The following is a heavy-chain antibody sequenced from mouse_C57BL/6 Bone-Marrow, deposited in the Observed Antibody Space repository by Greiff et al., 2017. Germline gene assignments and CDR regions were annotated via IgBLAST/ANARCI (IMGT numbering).Heavy chain of an antibody. V-gene: IGHV1-18*01. Sequence: EVQLQQSGPELVKPGASVKIPCKASGYTFTDYNMDWVKQSHGKSLEWIGDINPNNGGPIYNQKFKGKATLTVDKSSSTAYMELRSLTAEYTAVYYCARSPITTVPYYCDYWGQGTTLTVSS. CDR3: ARSPITTVPYYCDY. CDR2: INPNNGGP. J-gene: IGHJ2*01. CDR1: GYTFTDYN. D-gene: IGHD1-1*01.